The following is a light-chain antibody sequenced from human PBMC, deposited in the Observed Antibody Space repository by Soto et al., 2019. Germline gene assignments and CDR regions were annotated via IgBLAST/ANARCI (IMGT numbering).Light chain of an antibody. CDR3: QQYYSYPPIT. V-gene: IGKV1-6*01. Sequence: AIQMTQSPSSLSASVGDRVTLTCRASQGIRNDLGWYQQKPGKAPKVLIYGGSTLQSGVPSRFSGSGFGTDFTLTISSLQPDDFATYYCQQYYSYPPITFGQGTRLEIK. CDR1: QGIRND. CDR2: GGS. J-gene: IGKJ5*01.